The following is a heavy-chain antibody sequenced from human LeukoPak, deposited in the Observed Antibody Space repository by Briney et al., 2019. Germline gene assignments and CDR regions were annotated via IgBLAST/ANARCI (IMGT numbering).Heavy chain of an antibody. CDR2: ISGFGGST. CDR3: ARPKYSNSYYWFDP. D-gene: IGHD2-2*01. J-gene: IGHJ5*02. Sequence: GGSLRLSCAASGFTFSDYAMTWVRQAPGKGLEWVSGISGFGGSTYYADSMKGRFTISRDNSKNTLFPQMHSLRADDTAVYYCARPKYSNSYYWFDPWGQGTLVTVSS. CDR1: GFTFSDYA. V-gene: IGHV3-23*01.